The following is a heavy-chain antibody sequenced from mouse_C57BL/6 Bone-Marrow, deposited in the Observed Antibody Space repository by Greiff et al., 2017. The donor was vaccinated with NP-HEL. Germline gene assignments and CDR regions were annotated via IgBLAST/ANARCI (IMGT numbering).Heavy chain of an antibody. Sequence: QVQLQQSGAELVRPGTSVKVSCKASGYAFTNYLIEWVKQRPGQGLEWIGVINPGSGGTNYNEKFKGKATLTADKSSSTAYMQLSSLTSEDSAVYFCASGLLFAYWGQGTLVTVSA. V-gene: IGHV1-54*01. D-gene: IGHD3-3*01. CDR1: GYAFTNYL. CDR2: INPGSGGT. CDR3: ASGLLFAY. J-gene: IGHJ3*01.